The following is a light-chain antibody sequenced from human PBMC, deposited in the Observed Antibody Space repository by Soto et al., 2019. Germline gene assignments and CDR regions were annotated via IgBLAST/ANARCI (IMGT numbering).Light chain of an antibody. V-gene: IGKV1-12*01. J-gene: IGKJ2*01. CDR3: QQTSSFPDT. CDR1: QAISTW. Sequence: DIQLTQSPSSVSASVGDSVTLTCRACQAISTWLSWYQQRQGKAPQLLIFGASSLQSGLPSRFRGRGSGTDFTLTISSLQPEDFATYYCQQTSSFPDTFGQRTKLDIK. CDR2: GAS.